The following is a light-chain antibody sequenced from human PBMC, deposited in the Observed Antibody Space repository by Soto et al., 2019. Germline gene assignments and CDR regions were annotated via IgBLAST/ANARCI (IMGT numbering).Light chain of an antibody. CDR3: MQGSHWPST. Sequence: EVVMTQSPLSLPVTLGQPASISCRSSQSLVYSDGNTYFNWSQQRPGQSPRRLIYKVSNRDSGGTGRFSVSGSGTDFTLKISRVVAEAVAVYYCMQGSHWPSTFGQGTRLEIK. V-gene: IGKV2-30*01. CDR1: QSLVYSDGNTY. J-gene: IGKJ2*01. CDR2: KVS.